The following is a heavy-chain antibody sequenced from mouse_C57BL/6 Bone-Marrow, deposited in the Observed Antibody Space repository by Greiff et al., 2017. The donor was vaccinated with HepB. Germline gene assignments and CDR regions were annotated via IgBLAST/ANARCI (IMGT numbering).Heavy chain of an antibody. CDR3: ARQGDYDYWYFDV. CDR1: EYEFPSHD. Sequence: EVKVEESGGGLVQPGESLKLSCESNEYEFPSHDMSWVRKTPEKRLELVAAINSDGGSTYYPDTMERRFIISRDNTKKTLYLQMSSLRSEDTALYYCARQGDYDYWYFDVWGTGTTVTVSS. J-gene: IGHJ1*03. CDR2: INSDGGST. V-gene: IGHV5-2*03. D-gene: IGHD2-4*01.